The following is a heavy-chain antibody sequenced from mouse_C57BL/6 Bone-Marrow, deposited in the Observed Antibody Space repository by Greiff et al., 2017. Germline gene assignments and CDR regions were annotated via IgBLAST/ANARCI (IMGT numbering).Heavy chain of an antibody. CDR1: GYTFTSYW. CDR3: AKEKGFPYWYFDV. CDR2: IHPNSGST. V-gene: IGHV1-64*01. Sequence: VQLQQSGAELVKPGASVKLSCKASGYTFTSYWMHWVKQRPGQGLEWIGMIHPNSGSTNYNEKFKSKATLTVDKSSSTAYMQLSSLTSEDSAVYYGAKEKGFPYWYFDVWGTGTTVTVSS. J-gene: IGHJ1*03.